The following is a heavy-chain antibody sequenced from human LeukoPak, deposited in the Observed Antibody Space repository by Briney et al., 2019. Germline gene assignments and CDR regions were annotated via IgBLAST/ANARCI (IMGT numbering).Heavy chain of an antibody. V-gene: IGHV1-3*02. Sequence: ASVKVSCKASGYTFTSYAIHWVRQAPGQRLEWMGWSNAGNGNTKYSQEFQGRVTITRDTSASTAYMELSSLRSEDVAVYYCAISSTGNYSYAFDIWGQGTMVTVSS. CDR3: AISSTGNYSYAFDI. J-gene: IGHJ3*02. CDR1: GYTFTSYA. D-gene: IGHD1-26*01. CDR2: SNAGNGNT.